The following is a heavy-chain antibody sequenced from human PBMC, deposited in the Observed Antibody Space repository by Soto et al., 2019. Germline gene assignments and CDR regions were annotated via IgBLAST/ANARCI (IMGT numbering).Heavy chain of an antibody. CDR3: ARVWEMATVAACDY. Sequence: GESLKISCRVSGYTFTNYWIAWVRQMPGKGLEWMGIIYPGDSDTRYSPSFQGQVTISVDKSINTAYLQWCSLKASDSAMYYCARVWEMATVAACDYWGQGTLVTVSS. CDR1: GYTFTNYW. J-gene: IGHJ4*02. CDR2: IYPGDSDT. V-gene: IGHV5-51*01. D-gene: IGHD6-13*01.